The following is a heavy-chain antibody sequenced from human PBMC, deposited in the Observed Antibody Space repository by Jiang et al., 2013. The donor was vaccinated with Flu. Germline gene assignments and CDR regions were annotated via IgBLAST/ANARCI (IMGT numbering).Heavy chain of an antibody. CDR3: ARAIDVAAAGTIYFQH. J-gene: IGHJ1*01. Sequence: TYHANSVKGRFTISRDNSKNTLYLQMGGVRAEDMAVYYCARAIDVAAAGTIYFQHWGQGTLVTVSS. V-gene: IGHV3-64*01. D-gene: IGHD6-13*01. CDR2: T.